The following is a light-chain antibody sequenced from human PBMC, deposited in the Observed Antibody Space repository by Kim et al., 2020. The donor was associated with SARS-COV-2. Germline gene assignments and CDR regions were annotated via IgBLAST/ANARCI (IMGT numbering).Light chain of an antibody. CDR3: KQYKNYSRT. CDR2: DAS. CDR1: QSISAW. V-gene: IGKV1-5*01. J-gene: IGKJ1*01. Sequence: DIQMTQSPSTLSASVGDRVTITCRASQSISAWLAWYQQKPGKAPNLLIYDASNLESGVPSRFSGSGSGTEFTLTISSLQPEDFASYYCKQYKNYSRTFGQGTKVDIK.